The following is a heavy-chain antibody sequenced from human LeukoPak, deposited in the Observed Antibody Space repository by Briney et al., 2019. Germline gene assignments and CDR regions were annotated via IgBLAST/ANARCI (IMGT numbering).Heavy chain of an antibody. CDR3: AREGAHDSSGYYYAGPLDY. D-gene: IGHD3-22*01. CDR2: MSSDGSNK. Sequence: GGSVRLSCAASVFIFSSYSMNWVRHAPCKGLEWVADMSSDGSNKYYADSVKGRFTISRDNSKNTLYLQMNSLRAEDTAVYYCAREGAHDSSGYYYAGPLDYWGQGTLVTVSS. CDR1: VFIFSSYS. J-gene: IGHJ4*02. V-gene: IGHV3-30-3*01.